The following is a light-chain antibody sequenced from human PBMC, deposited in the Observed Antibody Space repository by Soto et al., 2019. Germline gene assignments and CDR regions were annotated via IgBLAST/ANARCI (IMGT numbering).Light chain of an antibody. Sequence: DIVMTQSPDSLAVSLGERATINCKSSQSILHSSNNKNYLAWYQQKPGQPPKLLIYWASTRESGVPDRFSGSGSGTDFTLTISSLQAEDVAVYYCQQCYRTPYTFAQGTKLEIK. CDR3: QQCYRTPYT. J-gene: IGKJ2*01. CDR2: WAS. CDR1: QSILHSSNNKNY. V-gene: IGKV4-1*01.